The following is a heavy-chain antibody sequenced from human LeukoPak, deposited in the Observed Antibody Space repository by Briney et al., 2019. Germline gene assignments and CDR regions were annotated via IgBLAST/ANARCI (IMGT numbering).Heavy chain of an antibody. CDR1: GYTFTDFY. J-gene: IGHJ3*02. V-gene: IGHV1-2*02. D-gene: IGHD7-27*01. Sequence: ASVKVSCKASGYTFTDFYIHWVRQAPGQGLEWMGWINPNSGDTHYVQRFQDRVTMTRDTSINTAYMELSRLRSDDTAVYYCAINGATPGTRNAFYIWGQGTMVTVSS. CDR2: INPNSGDT. CDR3: AINGATPGTRNAFYI.